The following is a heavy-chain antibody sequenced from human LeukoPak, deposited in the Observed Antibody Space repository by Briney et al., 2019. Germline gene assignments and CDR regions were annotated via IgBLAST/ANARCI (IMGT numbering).Heavy chain of an antibody. CDR2: INPNSGGT. CDR1: GYTFTGYY. J-gene: IGHJ4*02. D-gene: IGHD5-12*01. V-gene: IGHV1-2*02. CDR3: ARDPSNSGYDYLYYFDY. Sequence: ASVKVSCKASGYTFTGYYMHWVRQAPGQGLEWMGWINPNSGGTNYAQKFQGRVTMTRDMPISTAYMELSRLRSDDTAVYYCARDPSNSGYDYLYYFDYWGQGTLVTVSS.